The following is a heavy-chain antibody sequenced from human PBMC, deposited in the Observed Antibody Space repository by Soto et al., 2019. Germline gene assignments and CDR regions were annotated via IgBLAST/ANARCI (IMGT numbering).Heavy chain of an antibody. CDR3: ARRGSVSYSDY. CDR1: GGSISSSSYY. Sequence: SETLSLTCTVSGGSISSSSYYWGWIRQPPGKGLEWIGSIYYSGSTYYNPSLKSRVTISVDTSKNQFSLKLSSVTAADTAVYYCARRGSVSYSDYWGQGTLVTVSS. V-gene: IGHV4-39*01. CDR2: IYYSGST. D-gene: IGHD3-10*01. J-gene: IGHJ4*02.